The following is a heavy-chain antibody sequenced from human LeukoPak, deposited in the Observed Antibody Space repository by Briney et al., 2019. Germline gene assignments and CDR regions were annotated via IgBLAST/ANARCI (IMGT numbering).Heavy chain of an antibody. CDR3: ARIEDYYEIDY. J-gene: IGHJ4*02. CDR2: IYYSGST. D-gene: IGHD3-22*01. V-gene: IGHV4-59*12. Sequence: SETLSLTCTVSGGSISSYYWSWIRQPPGKGLEWIGYIYYSGSTNYNPSLKSRVTISVDTSKNQFSLKLSSVTAADTAVYYCARIEDYYEIDYWGQGTLVTVSS. CDR1: GGSISSYY.